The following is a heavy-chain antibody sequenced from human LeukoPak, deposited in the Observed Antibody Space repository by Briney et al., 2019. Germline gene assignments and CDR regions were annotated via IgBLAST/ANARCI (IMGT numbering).Heavy chain of an antibody. D-gene: IGHD2-2*01. Sequence: GGSLRLSCAASGFSFSDYYMSWIRQAPGKGLEWVSYIDSSGSDIYYAASVKGRFTISRDNAKNSLYLQMNSLRAEDTAVYYCARDGDIVVVPAAFDYWGQGTLVTVSS. CDR1: GFSFSDYY. CDR3: ARDGDIVVVPAAFDY. J-gene: IGHJ4*02. V-gene: IGHV3-11*01. CDR2: IDSSGSDI.